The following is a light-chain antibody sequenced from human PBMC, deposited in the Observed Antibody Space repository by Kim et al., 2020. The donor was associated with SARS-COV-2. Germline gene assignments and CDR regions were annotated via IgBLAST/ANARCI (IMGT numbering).Light chain of an antibody. CDR2: QDN. CDR3: QAWDSSTFYV. CDR1: KLGDKY. Sequence: SYELTQPPSVSVSPGQTASITCSGDKLGDKYACWYQQKPGQSPVLVIYQDNKRPSGIPERFSGSNSGNTATLTISGTQAMDEADYYCQAWDSSTFYVFGTGTKVTV. V-gene: IGLV3-1*01. J-gene: IGLJ1*01.